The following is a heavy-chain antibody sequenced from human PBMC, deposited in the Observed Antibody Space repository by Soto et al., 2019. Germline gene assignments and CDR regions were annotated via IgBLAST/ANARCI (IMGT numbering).Heavy chain of an antibody. V-gene: IGHV3-48*02. CDR3: VRDDRFAFDV. CDR1: GFAFGSYT. D-gene: IGHD3-3*01. CDR2: IGSYISP. Sequence: EVQLVESGGDLVQPGGSLRLSCAASGFAFGSYTMNWVRQAPGKGLEWISYIGSYISPAESVKGRFTISRDTAKNSLYLQMNSLRDEDMAVYYCVRDDRFAFDVWGQGTMVTVSS. J-gene: IGHJ3*01.